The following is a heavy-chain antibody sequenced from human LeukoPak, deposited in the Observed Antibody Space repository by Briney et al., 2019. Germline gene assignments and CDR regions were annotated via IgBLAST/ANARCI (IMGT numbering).Heavy chain of an antibody. J-gene: IGHJ4*02. Sequence: ASVKVSCKASGYTFTSYGISWVRQAPGQGLEWMGWISAYNGNTNYAQKLQGRVTMTTDTSTSTAYMELRSLRSDDTAVYYCARHPRGSSSWYYFDYWGQGTLVTVSS. CDR1: GYTFTSYG. D-gene: IGHD6-13*01. CDR3: ARHPRGSSSWYYFDY. CDR2: ISAYNGNT. V-gene: IGHV1-18*01.